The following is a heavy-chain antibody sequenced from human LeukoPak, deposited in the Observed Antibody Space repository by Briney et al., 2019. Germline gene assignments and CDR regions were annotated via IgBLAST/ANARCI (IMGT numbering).Heavy chain of an antibody. J-gene: IGHJ4*02. V-gene: IGHV1-8*01. CDR3: ARVPCGGDCYHEYYFDY. CDR2: MNPNSGNT. CDR1: GYTFTSYD. D-gene: IGHD2-21*02. Sequence: ASVKVSCKASGYTFTSYDINWVRQATGQGREWMGWMNPNSGNTGYAQKLQGRVTMTRNTSISTAYMELSSLRSEDTAVYYCARVPCGGDCYHEYYFDYGRQGLLVAVS.